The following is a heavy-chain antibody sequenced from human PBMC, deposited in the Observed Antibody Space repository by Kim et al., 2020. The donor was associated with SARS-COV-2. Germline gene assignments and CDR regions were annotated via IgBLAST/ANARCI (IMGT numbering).Heavy chain of an antibody. CDR2: INTNTGNP. J-gene: IGHJ4*02. D-gene: IGHD3-10*01. CDR1: GYTFTSYA. V-gene: IGHV7-4-1*02. Sequence: ASVKVSCKASGYTFTSYAMNWVRQAPGQGLEWMGWINTNTGNPTYAQGFTGRFVFSLDTSVSTAYLQISSLKAEDTAVYYCASITMVRGVQASFSYWGQGTLVTVSS. CDR3: ASITMVRGVQASFSY.